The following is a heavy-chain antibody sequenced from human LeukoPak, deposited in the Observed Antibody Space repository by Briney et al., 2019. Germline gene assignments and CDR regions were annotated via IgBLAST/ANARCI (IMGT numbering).Heavy chain of an antibody. CDR3: ARDLVTVTKGFDI. J-gene: IGHJ3*02. Sequence: SETLSLTCTVSGDSFSSHYWTWIRQPPGKGLEWIGYISYIGSTNYSPSLKSRVTISIDTSKNQFSLKLTSVTAADTAVYYCARDLVTVTKGFDIWGQGTKVSVSS. D-gene: IGHD4-17*01. CDR1: GDSFSSHY. CDR2: ISYIGST. V-gene: IGHV4-59*11.